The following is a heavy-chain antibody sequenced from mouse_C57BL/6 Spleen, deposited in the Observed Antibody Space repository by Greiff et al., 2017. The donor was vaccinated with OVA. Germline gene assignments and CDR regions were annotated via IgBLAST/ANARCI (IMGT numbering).Heavy chain of an antibody. Sequence: DVMLVESGGGLVKPGGSLKLSCAASGFTFSSYAMSWVRQTPEKRLEWVATISDGGSYTYYPDNVKGRFTISRDNAKNKLYLQMSHLKSEDTAMYYCARGDYYDYPSYAMDYWGQGTSVTVSS. J-gene: IGHJ4*01. CDR2: ISDGGSYT. V-gene: IGHV5-4*03. CDR1: GFTFSSYA. D-gene: IGHD2-4*01. CDR3: ARGDYYDYPSYAMDY.